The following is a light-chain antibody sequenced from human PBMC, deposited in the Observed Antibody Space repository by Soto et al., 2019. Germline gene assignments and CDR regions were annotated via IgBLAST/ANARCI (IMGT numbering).Light chain of an antibody. CDR2: KAT. CDR1: QRIDTS. V-gene: IGKV1-5*03. Sequence: DIQMTQSPTIPSASVGARVTISCPASQRIDTSLAWYQQKPGTAPKLLIYKATTLQSGVPSRFSGSGSGTEFTLAISSLEPDDFATYYCQQYETFSPWTFGQGTKVDI. CDR3: QQYETFSPWT. J-gene: IGKJ1*01.